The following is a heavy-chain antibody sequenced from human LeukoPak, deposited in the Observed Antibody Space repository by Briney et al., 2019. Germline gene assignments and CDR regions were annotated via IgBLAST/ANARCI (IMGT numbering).Heavy chain of an antibody. V-gene: IGHV3-49*04. Sequence: GGSLGLSCTGSGFTFGDYGMSWVRQAPGKGLEWVGFIRKKVYGGTAEYAASVKGRFIISRDDSKSTAYLQMNSLRTEDTAVYYCTREGDWGQGTLVTVSS. CDR2: IRKKVYGGTA. CDR3: TREGD. J-gene: IGHJ4*02. CDR1: GFTFGDYG.